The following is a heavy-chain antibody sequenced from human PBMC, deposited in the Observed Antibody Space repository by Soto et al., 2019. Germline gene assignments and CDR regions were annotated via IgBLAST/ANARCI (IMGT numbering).Heavy chain of an antibody. CDR1: GYTFTGYY. CDR3: ARALLKGSASYHEIDY. Sequence: ASVKVSCKASGYTFTGYYMHWVRQAPGQGLEWMGWINPNSGVTNHAQKFQGRVTMTRDTSISTAYMELSSLRSDDTAVYFCARALLKGSASYHEIDYWGRGTLVTVSS. V-gene: IGHV1-2*02. D-gene: IGHD1-26*01. CDR2: INPNSGVT. J-gene: IGHJ4*02.